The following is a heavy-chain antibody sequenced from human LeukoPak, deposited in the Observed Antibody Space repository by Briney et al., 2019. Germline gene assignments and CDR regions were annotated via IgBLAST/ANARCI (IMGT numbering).Heavy chain of an antibody. D-gene: IGHD3-10*01. CDR1: GYTFTGYY. Sequence: GASVKVSCKASGYTFTGYYMHWVRQAPGQGLEWMGWINPNSGGTNYAQKFQGRVTMTRDTSISTAYMELSRLRSDDTAVYYCAIRGPRYGSGDWFDPWGQGTLVTVSS. CDR3: AIRGPRYGSGDWFDP. J-gene: IGHJ5*02. CDR2: INPNSGGT. V-gene: IGHV1-2*02.